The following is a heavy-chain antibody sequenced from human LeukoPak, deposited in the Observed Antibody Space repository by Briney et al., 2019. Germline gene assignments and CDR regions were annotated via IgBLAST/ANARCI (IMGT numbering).Heavy chain of an antibody. J-gene: IGHJ3*02. CDR1: GGSISSGGYY. V-gene: IGHV4-31*11. CDR2: IYYSGST. D-gene: IGHD3-3*01. CDR3: AGLESSYYDFWSGYYSAFDI. Sequence: SQTLSLTCAVSGGSISSGGYYWSWIRQHPGKGLEWIGYIYYSGSTYYNPSLKSRVTISVDTSKNQFSLKLSSVTAADTAVYYCAGLESSYYDFWSGYYSAFDIWGQGTMVTVSS.